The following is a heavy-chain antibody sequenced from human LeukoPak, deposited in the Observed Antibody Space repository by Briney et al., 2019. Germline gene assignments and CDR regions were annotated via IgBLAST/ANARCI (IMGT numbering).Heavy chain of an antibody. CDR3: ARTYDYVWGSYRYPFDY. D-gene: IGHD3-16*02. V-gene: IGHV4-38-2*02. J-gene: IGHJ4*02. CDR1: GYSISSGYY. CDR2: IYYSGST. Sequence: SETLSLTCTVSGYSISSGYYWGWIRQPPGKGLEWIGSIYYSGSTYYNPSLKSRVTISVDTSKNQFSLKLSSVTAADTAVYYCARTYDYVWGSYRYPFDYWGQGTLVTVSS.